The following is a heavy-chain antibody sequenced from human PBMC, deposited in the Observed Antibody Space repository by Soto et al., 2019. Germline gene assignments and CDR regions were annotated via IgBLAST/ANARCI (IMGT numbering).Heavy chain of an antibody. CDR1: GFSLSTRGVG. V-gene: IGHV2-5*02. D-gene: IGHD1-7*01. CDR2: IYWDDDK. J-gene: IGHJ3*02. Sequence: QITLKESVPTLVKPTQTLTLTCTFSGFSLSTRGVGVGCIRQPPGKALEWLALIYWDDDKRYSPSLKIRLTITKDTPKNQVVLTMATMDPVDKATYYCAHSGTEENIGNAFDIWGQGTMVTVSS. CDR3: AHSGTEENIGNAFDI.